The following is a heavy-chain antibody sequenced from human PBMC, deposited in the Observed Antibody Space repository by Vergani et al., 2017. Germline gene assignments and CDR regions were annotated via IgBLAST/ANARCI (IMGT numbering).Heavy chain of an antibody. Sequence: QVQLLQSGAAVRKPGSSVTVSCKASGDTFSNYAMNWVRQAPGQGLEWMGWINTNTGNPTYAPGFTGRFVFSLDTSVSTTYLHISSLEPEDTAVYYCARDPRVREAPGGRFEYWGQGTLVTVSS. J-gene: IGHJ4*02. CDR1: GDTFSNYA. D-gene: IGHD3-10*01. CDR2: INTNTGNP. V-gene: IGHV7-4-1*02. CDR3: ARDPRVREAPGGRFEY.